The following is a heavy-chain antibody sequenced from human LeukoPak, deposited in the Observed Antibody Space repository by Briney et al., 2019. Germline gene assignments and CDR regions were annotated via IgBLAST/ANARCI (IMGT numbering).Heavy chain of an antibody. D-gene: IGHD5-18*01. CDR1: GFTFSSYA. V-gene: IGHV3-23*01. CDR3: AILRGYSYGVIDY. Sequence: GGSLRLSCAASGFTFSSYAMSWVRQAPGKGLEWVLAISGSGGSTYYADSVKGRFTISRDNSKNTLYLQMNSLRAEDTAVYYFAILRGYSYGVIDYWGQGTLVTVS. CDR2: ISGSGGST. J-gene: IGHJ4*02.